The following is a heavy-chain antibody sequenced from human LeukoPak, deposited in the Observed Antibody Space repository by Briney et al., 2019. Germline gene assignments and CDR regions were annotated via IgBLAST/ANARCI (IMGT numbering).Heavy chain of an antibody. CDR2: IIPIFGTA. D-gene: IGHD3-3*01. V-gene: IGHV1-69*13. CDR3: ARDGKITIFGVVINNWFDP. J-gene: IGHJ5*02. Sequence: GASVKVSCKASGGTFSSYAISWVRQAPGQGLEWMGGIIPIFGTANYAQKSQGRVTITADESTSTAHMELSSLRSEDTAVYYCARDGKITIFGVVINNWFDPWGQGTLVTVSS. CDR1: GGTFSSYA.